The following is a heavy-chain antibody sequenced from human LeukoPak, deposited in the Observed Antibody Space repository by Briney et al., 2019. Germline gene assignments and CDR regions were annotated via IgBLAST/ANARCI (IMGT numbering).Heavy chain of an antibody. CDR3: AQTTGWPGFDY. V-gene: IGHV4-59*08. CDR1: GASTSSFY. Sequence: PSETLSLTCIVSGASTSSFYWSWIRQPPGKGLEWIGYIYNGGSTKYNPSLKSRVTISVETSKNQFSLKLNSLTAADTTTYYCAQTTGWPGFDYWGQGALVTVSS. CDR2: IYNGGST. D-gene: IGHD6-19*01. J-gene: IGHJ4*02.